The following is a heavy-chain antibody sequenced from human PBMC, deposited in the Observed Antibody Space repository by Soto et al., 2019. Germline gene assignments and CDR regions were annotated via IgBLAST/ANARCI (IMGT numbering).Heavy chain of an antibody. Sequence: QLQLQESGPGLVKPSETLSLTCTVSGGSISSSSYYWGWIRQPPGKGLEWIGSIYYSGSTYYNPSLKSRVTISVDTSNNQFSLKLSSVTAADTAVYYCAGREEQWLVPETAFDIWGQGTMVTVSS. J-gene: IGHJ3*02. V-gene: IGHV4-39*01. CDR1: GGSISSSSYY. CDR2: IYYSGST. D-gene: IGHD6-19*01. CDR3: AGREEQWLVPETAFDI.